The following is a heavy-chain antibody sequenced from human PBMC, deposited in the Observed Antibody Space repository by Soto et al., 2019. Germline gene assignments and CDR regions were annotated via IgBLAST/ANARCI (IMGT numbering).Heavy chain of an antibody. CDR1: GGTFSSYA. CDR3: ARYYYDSGGYYRDY. CDR2: IIPIFGTA. D-gene: IGHD3-22*01. V-gene: IGHV1-69*12. J-gene: IGHJ4*02. Sequence: QVQLVQSGAEVKKPGSSVKVSCKASGGTFSSYAISWVRQAPGQGLEWMGGIIPIFGTANYAQKFQGRVTITADESTSTADRDLSSMRAEDTAVDFCARYYYDSGGYYRDYWGQGSLVTV.